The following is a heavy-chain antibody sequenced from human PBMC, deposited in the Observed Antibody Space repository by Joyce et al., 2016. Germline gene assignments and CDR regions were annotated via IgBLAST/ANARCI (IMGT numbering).Heavy chain of an antibody. D-gene: IGHD1-14*01. J-gene: IGHJ5*02. V-gene: IGHV1-69*01. CDR1: GGTFTNYA. Sequence: QVQLVQSGAQVKKPGSSLKVSCTASGGTFTNYAFNWVRQAPGQGLEWMGGISPNFGAPSYAPKFQGRVTISADVSTSTVYMEVRNLRSEDTAVYYCATSDLMSVTGTGWFDPWGQGTLVTVSS. CDR2: ISPNFGAP. CDR3: ATSDLMSVTGTGWFDP.